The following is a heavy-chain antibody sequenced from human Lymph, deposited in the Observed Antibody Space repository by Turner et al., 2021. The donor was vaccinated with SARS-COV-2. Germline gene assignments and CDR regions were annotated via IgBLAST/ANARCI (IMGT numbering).Heavy chain of an antibody. CDR2: ISYDGSNK. D-gene: IGHD6-13*01. V-gene: IGHV3-30*18. CDR3: AKEDQTQSSSWYEVVDY. J-gene: IGHJ4*02. Sequence: QVQLVESGGGVVQPGRSLRLSCAASGCTLCSYGMHWVRPGTGKGLEWVAVISYDGSNKSYSYCVKGRFTISRDKFKNTLYLQMNSLRAEDTAVYYCAKEDQTQSSSWYEVVDYWGQGTLVTVSS. CDR1: GCTLCSYG.